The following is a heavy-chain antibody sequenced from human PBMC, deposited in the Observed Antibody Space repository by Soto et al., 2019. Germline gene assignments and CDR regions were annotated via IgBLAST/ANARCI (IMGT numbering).Heavy chain of an antibody. Sequence: QVQLVESGGGVVQPGRSLRLSCAASGFTFSSYGMHWVRQAPGKGLEWVAVISYDGSNKYYADSVKGRFTISRDNSKNTLYLQMNSLRAEDTAVYYCAKDGIGVTAYQPLLFGCMDVWGQGTTVTVSS. CDR3: AKDGIGVTAYQPLLFGCMDV. V-gene: IGHV3-30*18. CDR1: GFTFSSYG. CDR2: ISYDGSNK. J-gene: IGHJ6*02. D-gene: IGHD2-21*02.